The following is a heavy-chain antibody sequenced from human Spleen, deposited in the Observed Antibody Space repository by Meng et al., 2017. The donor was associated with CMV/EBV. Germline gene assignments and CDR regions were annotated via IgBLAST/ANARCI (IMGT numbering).Heavy chain of an antibody. CDR1: GYTFTSYG. V-gene: IGHV1-18*01. D-gene: IGHD6-13*01. Sequence: ASVKVSCKASGYTFTSYGISWVRQAPGQGLEWMGWISAYNGNTNYAQKLQGRVTMTTDTSTSTAYMDMRSLTSDDTAVYYCARDRSRSWYFGRADYWGQGTLVTVSS. J-gene: IGHJ4*02. CDR3: ARDRSRSWYFGRADY. CDR2: ISAYNGNT.